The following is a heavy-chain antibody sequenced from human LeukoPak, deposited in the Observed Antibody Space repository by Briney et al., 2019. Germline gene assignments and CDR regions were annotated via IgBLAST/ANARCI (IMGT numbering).Heavy chain of an antibody. CDR2: INQDGSEK. Sequence: PGGSLRLSCAASGFTFTNYWMSWVRQAPGKGLKWVANINQDGSEKYYVDSVKGRFTISRDNAKNSLYLQMNSLRAEDTAVYYCARGEQQLVDYYYGMDVWGQGTTVTVSS. V-gene: IGHV3-7*01. D-gene: IGHD6-13*01. J-gene: IGHJ6*02. CDR1: GFTFTNYW. CDR3: ARGEQQLVDYYYGMDV.